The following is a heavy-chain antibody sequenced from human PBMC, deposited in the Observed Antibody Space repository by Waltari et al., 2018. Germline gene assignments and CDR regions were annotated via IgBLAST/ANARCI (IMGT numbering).Heavy chain of an antibody. CDR2: MKGDGRAE. V-gene: IGHV3-7*03. J-gene: IGHJ5*02. D-gene: IGHD3-10*02. CDR1: GFSLSAHW. Sequence: EAQLMESGGGLVQPGGSLRLSCAASGFSLSAHWTTWVRRAPGRGMWGVRSMKGDGRAEVYIEARSGRFINDKDNAKNSVFLQMSSPTAGDTATYYCARGSAAYVRFWDLWGQGTVVTVSS. CDR3: ARGSAAYVRFWDL.